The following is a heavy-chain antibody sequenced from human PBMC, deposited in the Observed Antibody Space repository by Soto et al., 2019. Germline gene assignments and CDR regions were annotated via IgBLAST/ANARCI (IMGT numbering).Heavy chain of an antibody. D-gene: IGHD2-15*01. V-gene: IGHV3-30-3*01. Sequence: QVHLVESGGGVVQPGRSLRLSCGASGFTFSTYVIHWVRQAPDKGLEWVAVISYDSSNEFYAASVKGRFTISRDNSKNTLYLQMNNLRPDDTAVYYCANPYCGGGSGYHTEYFQHWGQGTLVTVSS. J-gene: IGHJ1*01. CDR3: ANPYCGGGSGYHTEYFQH. CDR2: ISYDSSNE. CDR1: GFTFSTYV.